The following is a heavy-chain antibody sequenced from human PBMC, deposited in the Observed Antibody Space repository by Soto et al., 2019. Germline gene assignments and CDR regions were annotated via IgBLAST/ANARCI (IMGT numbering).Heavy chain of an antibody. V-gene: IGHV4-34*01. CDR1: GGSFSGYQ. CDR2: INDSGNI. J-gene: IGHJ6*03. D-gene: IGHD3-10*01. CDR3: ARGLIVWFGELSRRGGYYYYMDV. Sequence: QVQLQQWGAGLLKPSETLSLTCAVYGGSFSGYQWSWIRQTPGKGLEWIGQINDSGNINYNPSLKSRVTILVDTAKEQTSLKLSSVTAADTAVYYCARGLIVWFGELSRRGGYYYYMDVWGKGTTVTVSS.